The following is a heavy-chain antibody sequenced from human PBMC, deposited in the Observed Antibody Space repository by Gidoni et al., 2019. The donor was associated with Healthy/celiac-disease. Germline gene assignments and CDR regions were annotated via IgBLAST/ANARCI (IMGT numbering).Heavy chain of an antibody. Sequence: QVQLQESGPGLVKPSQTLSLTCTVPGGSIRSGAYYWRWIRQPPGKGLEWIGYIYYSGSTYYNPSLKSRVTISVDTSKNQFSLKLSSVTAADTAVYYCARENYNWNINGAFDIWGQGTMVTVSS. J-gene: IGHJ3*02. CDR3: ARENYNWNINGAFDI. D-gene: IGHD1-20*01. CDR1: GGSIRSGAYY. V-gene: IGHV4-30-4*01. CDR2: IYYSGST.